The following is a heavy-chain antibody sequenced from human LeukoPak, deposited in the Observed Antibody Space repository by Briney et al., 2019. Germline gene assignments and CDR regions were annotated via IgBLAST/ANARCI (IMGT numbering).Heavy chain of an antibody. Sequence: PSETLSLTCTVSGGSISSYDWSWIRQPPGKGLEWVGYIYYGGSTNYNPSLKSRVTISVDTSKNLFSLKLSSVTAADTAVYYCASAFYGDLLFDYWGQGTLVTVSS. V-gene: IGHV4-59*08. CDR1: GGSISSYD. J-gene: IGHJ4*02. CDR2: IYYGGST. CDR3: ASAFYGDLLFDY. D-gene: IGHD4-17*01.